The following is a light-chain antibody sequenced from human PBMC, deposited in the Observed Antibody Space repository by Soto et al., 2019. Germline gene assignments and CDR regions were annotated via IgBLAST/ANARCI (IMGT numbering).Light chain of an antibody. CDR2: DVS. J-gene: IGLJ2*01. Sequence: QSALTHPASVSGSPGQSITISCTGTSSDVGGYNYVSWYQQHPGKAPKLMIYDVSNRPSGVSNRFSGSKSGNTASLTISGLQAEDEADYYCSSYTSSSTPVVFGGGTKRTVL. CDR3: SSYTSSSTPVV. CDR1: SSDVGGYNY. V-gene: IGLV2-14*01.